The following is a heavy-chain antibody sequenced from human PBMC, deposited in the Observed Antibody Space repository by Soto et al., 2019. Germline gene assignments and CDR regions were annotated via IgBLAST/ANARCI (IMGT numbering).Heavy chain of an antibody. D-gene: IGHD3-10*01. V-gene: IGHV3-30-3*01. J-gene: IGHJ4*02. Sequence: QVQLLESGGGVVQPGRSLRLSCAASGFTFSSYAMHWVRQAPGKGLEWVAVISYDGSNKYYADSVKGRFTISRDNSKNTLYLQMNSLRSEDTDVYYCSRASGFGESIEYWGQGTLVTVSS. CDR3: SRASGFGESIEY. CDR1: GFTFSSYA. CDR2: ISYDGSNK.